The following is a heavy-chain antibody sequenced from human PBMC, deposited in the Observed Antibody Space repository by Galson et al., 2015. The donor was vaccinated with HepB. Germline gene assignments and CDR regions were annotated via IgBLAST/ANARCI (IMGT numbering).Heavy chain of an antibody. CDR1: GDSVSSKSAA. CDR2: TWYRSKWNN. D-gene: IGHD3-10*01. Sequence: CAISGDSVSSKSAAWNWIRQSPSRGLEWLGRTWYRSKWNNGYAASVKSRITINPDTSKNQFSLHLNSVTPEDTAVYYCARSTGDLDYWGQGNLVTVSS. CDR3: ARSTGDLDY. J-gene: IGHJ4*02. V-gene: IGHV6-1*01.